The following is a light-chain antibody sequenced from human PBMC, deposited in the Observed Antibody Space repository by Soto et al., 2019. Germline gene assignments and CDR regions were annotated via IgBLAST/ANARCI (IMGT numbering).Light chain of an antibody. CDR2: AAS. J-gene: IGKJ4*01. Sequence: DIQMTQSPSSLSASVGDRVTITCRASQDISNYLAWYQQKPGKVPKLLIYAASTLQSGVPSRFSGSGSGTDFTLTINSLQPEDVATYYCQKYNSAPPTFGGGTKVEIK. CDR3: QKYNSAPPT. V-gene: IGKV1-27*01. CDR1: QDISNY.